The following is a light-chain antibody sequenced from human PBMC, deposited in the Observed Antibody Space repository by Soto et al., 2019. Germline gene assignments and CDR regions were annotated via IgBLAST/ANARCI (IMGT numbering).Light chain of an antibody. J-gene: IGKJ3*01. CDR2: DAS. CDR3: QHRHN. Sequence: DIVLRQSPATLSLSPGERATLSCRASQGVSRDFAWYQQQPGQAPRLLIYDASNRATGIPARFSGSGSGKDFTLTINSLQPEDFSVYYCQHRHNFGPGTKVDFK. CDR1: QGVSRD. V-gene: IGKV3-11*01.